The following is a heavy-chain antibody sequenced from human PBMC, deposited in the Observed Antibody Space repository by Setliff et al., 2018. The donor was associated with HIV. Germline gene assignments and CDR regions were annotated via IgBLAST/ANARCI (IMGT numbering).Heavy chain of an antibody. D-gene: IGHD3-16*01. CDR2: IISIFDKA. V-gene: IGHV1-69*06. J-gene: IGHJ4*02. Sequence: ASVKVSCKSSGGSFNTYAINWVRQAPGQGLEWMGGIISIFDKAIYAQKFHGRLTFIADRSTDTAYMELTSLTSDDTAVYYCARDLGGNNPSFDYWGQGTLVTVSS. CDR3: ARDLGGNNPSFDY. CDR1: GGSFNTYA.